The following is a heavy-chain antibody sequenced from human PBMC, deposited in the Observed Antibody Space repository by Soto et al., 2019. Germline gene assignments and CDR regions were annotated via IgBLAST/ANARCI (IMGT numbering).Heavy chain of an antibody. CDR2: IYYSGST. CDR3: ARDSSGSGYDANDAFDI. Sequence: SETLSLTCTVSGGSISSSSYYWGWIRQPPGKGLEWIGSIYYSGSTYYNPSLKSRVTISVDTSKNQFSLKLSSVTAADTAVYYCARDSSGSGYDANDAFDIWGQGTMVTVSS. V-gene: IGHV4-39*02. J-gene: IGHJ3*02. D-gene: IGHD5-12*01. CDR1: GGSISSSSYY.